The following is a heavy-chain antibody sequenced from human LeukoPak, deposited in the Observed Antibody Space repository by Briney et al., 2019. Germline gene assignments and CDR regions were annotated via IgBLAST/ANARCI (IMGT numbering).Heavy chain of an antibody. CDR1: GGSISSYY. D-gene: IGHD3-10*01. J-gene: IGHJ6*03. CDR2: IYTSGST. CDR3: ARDLGTMVRGSRRGYDGYYYYMDV. V-gene: IGHV4-4*07. Sequence: SEALSLTCTVSGGSISSYYWSWIRQPAGKGLEWIGRIYTSGSTNYNPSLKSRVTISVDTSKNQFSLKLSSVTAADTAVYYCARDLGTMVRGSRRGYDGYYYYMDVWGKGTTVTISS.